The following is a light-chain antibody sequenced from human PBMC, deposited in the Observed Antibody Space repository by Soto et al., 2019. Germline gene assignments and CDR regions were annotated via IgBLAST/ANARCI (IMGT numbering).Light chain of an antibody. V-gene: IGKV1-5*01. CDR1: QSINNR. J-gene: IGKJ1*01. CDR3: QQYNNYSRT. Sequence: DIQMTQSPSTLSASVGDRVTITCRASQSINNRLAWYQQKPGKAPKALIYDASDLASGVPSRFSGSGSGTEFTLSVSSLQPDDFATHYCQQYNNYSRTSGHGTKVDIK. CDR2: DAS.